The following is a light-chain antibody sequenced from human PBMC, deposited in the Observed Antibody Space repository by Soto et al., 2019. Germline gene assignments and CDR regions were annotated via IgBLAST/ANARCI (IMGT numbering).Light chain of an antibody. V-gene: IGLV2-18*02. CDR2: EVS. CDR3: SSYTSSNTYV. CDR1: NSDVGSYNR. Sequence: QSVLTPPPSLSGSPAQSVAISCTETNSDVGSYNRVSWYQQPPGTAPKVMIYEVSNRPSGVPDRFSGSKSGNTASLTISGLQAEDEADYYCSSYTSSNTYVFGTGTKVTVL. J-gene: IGLJ1*01.